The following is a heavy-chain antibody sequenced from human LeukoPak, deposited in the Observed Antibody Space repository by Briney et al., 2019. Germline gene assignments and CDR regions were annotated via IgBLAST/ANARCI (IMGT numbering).Heavy chain of an antibody. CDR3: ARDRERYYGSGSFDD. Sequence: SETLSLTCTVSGGSISSYYWSWIRQPPGKGLEWIGYIYYSGSTNYNPSLKSRVTISVDTSKNQFSLKLSSVTAADTAVYYCARDRERYYGSGSFDDWGQGALVTVSS. CDR1: GGSISSYY. J-gene: IGHJ4*02. V-gene: IGHV4-59*01. CDR2: IYYSGST. D-gene: IGHD3-10*01.